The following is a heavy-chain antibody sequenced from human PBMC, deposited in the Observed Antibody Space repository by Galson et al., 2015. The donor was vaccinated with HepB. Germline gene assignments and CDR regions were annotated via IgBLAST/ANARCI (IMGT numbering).Heavy chain of an antibody. Sequence: SETLSLTCTVSGGSISSSNYHWGWIRQPPGKGLEWIGSIYYTGNTYYNPSPKSRVTVSTDTSKNQFSLRLSSVTAADTAVYYCAKAVAGHTFQYDYWGQGTQVTVSS. D-gene: IGHD6-19*01. J-gene: IGHJ4*02. V-gene: IGHV4-39*01. CDR1: GGSISSSNYH. CDR2: IYYTGNT. CDR3: AKAVAGHTFQYDY.